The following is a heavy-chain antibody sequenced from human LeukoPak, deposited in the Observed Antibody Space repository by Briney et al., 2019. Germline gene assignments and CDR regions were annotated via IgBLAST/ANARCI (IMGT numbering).Heavy chain of an antibody. V-gene: IGHV3-49*04. CDR1: GFIFADYP. Sequence: GSLRLSCTASGFIFADYPMSWVRQAPGKGLEWVGFIRSKAYGGTTEYAASVKGRFTISRHESKSIAYLQMNSLKTEDTGVYYCASSRRRDVVVVPAPDYWGQGTLVTVSS. J-gene: IGHJ4*02. D-gene: IGHD2-2*01. CDR2: IRSKAYGGTT. CDR3: ASSRRRDVVVVPAPDY.